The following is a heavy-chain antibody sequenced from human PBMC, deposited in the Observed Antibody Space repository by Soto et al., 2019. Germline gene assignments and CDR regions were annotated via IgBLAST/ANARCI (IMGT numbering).Heavy chain of an antibody. V-gene: IGHV1-69*08. CDR1: GGTFSSYT. Sequence: QVQLVQSGAEVKKPGSSVKVSCKASGGTFSSYTISWVRQAPGQGLEWMGRIIPILGIANYAQKFQGRVTITADKSTSTAYMELSSLRSEDTAVYYCARDYVTMVRGVPPNYGMDVWGQGTTVTVSS. CDR3: ARDYVTMVRGVPPNYGMDV. D-gene: IGHD3-10*01. J-gene: IGHJ6*02. CDR2: IIPILGIA.